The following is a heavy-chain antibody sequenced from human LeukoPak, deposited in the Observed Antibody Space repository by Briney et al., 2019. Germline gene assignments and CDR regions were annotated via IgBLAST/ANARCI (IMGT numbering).Heavy chain of an antibody. CDR1: GFTFSSYG. D-gene: IGHD3-22*01. CDR2: ISGSGGST. CDR3: ARVGSSGYYPDYFDY. V-gene: IGHV3-23*01. J-gene: IGHJ4*02. Sequence: GGTLRLSCAASGFTFSSYGMSWIRQAPGKGLEWVSAISGSGGSTYYADSVKGRFTISRDNSKNTLYLQMNSLRAEDTAVYYCARVGSSGYYPDYFDYWGQGTLVTVSS.